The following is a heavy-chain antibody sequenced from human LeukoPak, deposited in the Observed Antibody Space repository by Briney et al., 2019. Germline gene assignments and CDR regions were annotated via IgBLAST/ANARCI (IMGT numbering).Heavy chain of an antibody. CDR2: ISYDGSNK. J-gene: IGHJ4*02. Sequence: GRSLRLSCAASGFTFSSYGMHWVRQAPGKGLEWVAVISYDGSNKYYADSVKGRFTISRDNSKNTLHLQMNSLRAEDTAVYYCANSHMFDYWGQGTLVTVSS. CDR1: GFTFSSYG. V-gene: IGHV3-30*18. CDR3: ANSHMFDY. D-gene: IGHD2-21*01.